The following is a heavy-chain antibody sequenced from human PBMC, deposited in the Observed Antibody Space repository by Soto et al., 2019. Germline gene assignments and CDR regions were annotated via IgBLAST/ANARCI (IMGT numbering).Heavy chain of an antibody. J-gene: IGHJ4*01. CDR3: AKAPSIVGATTGFDY. D-gene: IGHD1-26*01. CDR1: GFTFSSYA. Sequence: GGSLRLSCAASGFTFSSYAMSWVRQAPGKGLEWVSAISGSGGSTYYADSVKGRFTISRDNSKNTLYLQMNSLRAEDTAVYYCAKAPSIVGATTGFDYWVQGTLVTVSS. CDR2: ISGSGGST. V-gene: IGHV3-23*01.